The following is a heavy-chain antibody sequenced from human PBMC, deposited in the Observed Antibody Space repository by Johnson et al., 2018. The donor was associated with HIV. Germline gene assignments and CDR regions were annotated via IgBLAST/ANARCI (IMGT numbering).Heavy chain of an antibody. V-gene: IGHV3-23*04. J-gene: IGHJ3*01. Sequence: MQLVESGGGLVQPGGSLRLSCAGSGFTFSDHAMGWVRQAPGKGLEWVSSMSGSGAVTYYADSVKGRFTISRDNSKNRLFLQMNSLRAEDTAVYYCAKDPAVVPPICFDVWGQGTVVNVSS. CDR3: AKDPAVVPPICFDV. CDR2: MSGSGAVT. CDR1: GFTFSDHA. D-gene: IGHD3-22*01.